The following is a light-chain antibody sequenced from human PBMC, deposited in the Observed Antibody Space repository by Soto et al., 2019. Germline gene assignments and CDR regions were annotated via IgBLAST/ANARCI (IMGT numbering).Light chain of an antibody. Sequence: EIVMTQSPATLSVSPGQRATLSSRASQRVSRNLAWYQQKPVQAPRLLIYAASARATGIPARFSGSGSGTKFTLTISSLQSEDFAVYYCQQYGNWPPWTFGPGTKVEIK. CDR3: QQYGNWPPWT. V-gene: IGKV3-15*01. CDR1: QRVSRN. J-gene: IGKJ1*01. CDR2: AAS.